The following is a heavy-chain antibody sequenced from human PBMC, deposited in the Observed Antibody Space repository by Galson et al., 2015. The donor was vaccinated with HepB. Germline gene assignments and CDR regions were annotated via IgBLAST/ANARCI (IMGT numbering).Heavy chain of an antibody. Sequence: SLRLSCAASGFTFSSYSMNWVRQAPGKGLEWVSYISSSSSTIYYADSVKGRFTISRDNARNSLYLQMNSLRAEDTAVYYCAREPPPSPYYYYYMDVWGKGTTVTVSS. CDR3: AREPPPSPYYYYYMDV. CDR1: GFTFSSYS. CDR2: ISSSSSTI. V-gene: IGHV3-48*01. J-gene: IGHJ6*03.